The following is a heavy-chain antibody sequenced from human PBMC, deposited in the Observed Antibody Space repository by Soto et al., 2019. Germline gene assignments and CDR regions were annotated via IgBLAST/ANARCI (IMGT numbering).Heavy chain of an antibody. D-gene: IGHD5-18*01. J-gene: IGHJ4*02. CDR1: GGSISSYY. CDR2: IYYSGST. Sequence: KPSETLSLTCTVSGGSISSYYWSWIRQPPGKGLEWIGYIYYSGSTNYNPSLKSRVTISVDTSKNQFSLKLSSVTAADTAVYYCARERYSYGLDYWGQGTLVTVSS. V-gene: IGHV4-59*01. CDR3: ARERYSYGLDY.